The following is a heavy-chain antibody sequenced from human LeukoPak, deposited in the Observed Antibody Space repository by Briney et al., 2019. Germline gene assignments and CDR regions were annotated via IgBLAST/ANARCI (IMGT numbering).Heavy chain of an antibody. CDR2: IDSTSSTI. CDR3: VRDGGYSYGPYDF. J-gene: IGHJ4*02. CDR1: GFTFSSYE. Sequence: GGSLRLSCAASGFTFSSYEMNWVRQAPGKGLEWISYIDSTSSTIYYADSVKGRFTVSRDNAKNSLYLQMNGLRAEDTAMYYCVRDGGYSYGPYDFGGQGILVTVSS. D-gene: IGHD5-18*01. V-gene: IGHV3-48*03.